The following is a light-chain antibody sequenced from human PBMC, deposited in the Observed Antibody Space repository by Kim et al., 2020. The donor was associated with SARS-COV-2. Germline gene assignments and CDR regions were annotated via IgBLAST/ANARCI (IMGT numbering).Light chain of an antibody. V-gene: IGLV3-21*04. Sequence: APGKTARITCGGNKIGRKSVHWYQQKPGQAPVLVIYYDSDRPSGIPERFSGSNSGNTATLTISRVEAGDEADYYCQVWDSSSDHPVFGGGTQLTVL. J-gene: IGLJ3*02. CDR2: YDS. CDR3: QVWDSSSDHPV. CDR1: KIGRKS.